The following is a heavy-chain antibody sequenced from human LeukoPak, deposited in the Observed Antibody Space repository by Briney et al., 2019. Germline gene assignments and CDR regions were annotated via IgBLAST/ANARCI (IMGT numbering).Heavy chain of an antibody. Sequence: ASVKVSCKASGYTFTGYYMHWVRQAPGQGLEWMGWINPNSGGTNYAQKFQGRVTMTRDTSISTAYMELSRLRSDDTAVYYCARAPDFWSGYCDYWGQGTLVTVSS. J-gene: IGHJ4*02. CDR2: INPNSGGT. D-gene: IGHD3-3*01. V-gene: IGHV1-2*02. CDR1: GYTFTGYY. CDR3: ARAPDFWSGYCDY.